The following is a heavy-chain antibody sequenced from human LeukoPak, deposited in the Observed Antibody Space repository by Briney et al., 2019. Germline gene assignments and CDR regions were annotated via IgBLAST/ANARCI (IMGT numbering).Heavy chain of an antibody. CDR1: GGSISNYY. CDR2: IYYRGSN. V-gene: IGHV4-59*01. J-gene: IGHJ6*03. Sequence: SETLSLTCTVSGGSISNYYWSWIRHPPGKELEWIGYIYYRGSNNYNTSLKSRVTISVDTYKNQFSLKLSSVTAADTGAYYCERGRFDYYDSSGYYRPREYYSYYYYMDVWGKGTTVTISS. D-gene: IGHD3-22*01. CDR3: ERGRFDYYDSSGYYRPREYYSYYYYMDV.